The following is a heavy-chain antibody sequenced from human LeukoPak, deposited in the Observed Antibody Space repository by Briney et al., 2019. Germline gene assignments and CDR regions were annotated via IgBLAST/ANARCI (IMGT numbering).Heavy chain of an antibody. CDR2: MYHSGST. Sequence: TSETLSLTCTVSRGSISSGGYYWSWIRQLPGKGLEWIGYMYHSGSTYYNPSLKSRTTISVDTPKNRFSLKLSSVTAADTAVYFCARTHLLGKKKSTVTENQALGEINWFDPWGQGTLVTVSS. J-gene: IGHJ5*02. D-gene: IGHD4-17*01. CDR1: RGSISSGGYY. V-gene: IGHV4-31*03. CDR3: ARTHLLGKKKSTVTENQALGEINWFDP.